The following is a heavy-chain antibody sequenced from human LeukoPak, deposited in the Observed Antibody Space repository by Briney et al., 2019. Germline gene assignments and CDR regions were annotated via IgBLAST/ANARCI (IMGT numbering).Heavy chain of an antibody. CDR1: GFTFSNYW. D-gene: IGHD5-18*01. CDR2: IKEDGSAE. J-gene: IGHJ4*02. V-gene: IGHV3-7*01. CDR3: ATSRDAPMET. Sequence: GGSLGLSCAASGFTSGFTFSNYWMSWVRQAPGKGLEWVANIKEDGSAEFYADSVKGRFTISRDNAKNSLYLQMNSLRAEDTAVYYCATSRDAPMETGGQGTLVTVSS.